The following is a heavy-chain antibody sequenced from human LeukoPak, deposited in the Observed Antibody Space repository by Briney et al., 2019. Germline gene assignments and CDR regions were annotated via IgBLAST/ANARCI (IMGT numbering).Heavy chain of an antibody. CDR1: GFTFSSYA. V-gene: IGHV3-30-3*01. Sequence: PGGSLRLSCAASGFTFSSYAMHWVRQAPGKGLEWVAVISYDGSNKYYADSVKGRFTISRDNSKNTLYLQMNSLRAEDTAVYYCARDSHADTAMVVVGALDYWGQGTLVTVSS. J-gene: IGHJ4*02. D-gene: IGHD5-18*01. CDR3: ARDSHADTAMVVVGALDY. CDR2: ISYDGSNK.